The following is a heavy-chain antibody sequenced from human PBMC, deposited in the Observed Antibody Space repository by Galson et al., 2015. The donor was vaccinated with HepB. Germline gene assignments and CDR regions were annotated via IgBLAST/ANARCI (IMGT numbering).Heavy chain of an antibody. D-gene: IGHD2-2*01. CDR1: GFTSGSYD. CDR2: ITGSVDRT. CDR3: ASRMVPAAIGPDV. J-gene: IGHJ6*02. V-gene: IGHV3-23*01. Sequence: SLRLSCAASGFTSGSYDMIWVRQAPGRGLEWVSVITGSVDRTYYADSVKGRFTISRDNSKNTLFLQMSSLRAEDTAVYYCASRMVPAAIGPDVWGQGTTVTVSS.